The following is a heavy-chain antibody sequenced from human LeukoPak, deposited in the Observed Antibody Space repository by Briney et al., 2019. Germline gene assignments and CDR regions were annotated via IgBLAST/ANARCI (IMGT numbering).Heavy chain of an antibody. CDR1: GFTVSRNY. J-gene: IGHJ4*02. CDR2: IYNDGST. CDR3: AKRGSGSTGFDY. D-gene: IGHD6-13*01. Sequence: GGSLRLSCAASGFTVSRNYMTWVRQAPGKGLEWVSIIYNDGSTYYADSVQGRFTISRDSSKNTLYLQMISLRVEDTAVYYCAKRGSGSTGFDYWGQGTLVTASS. V-gene: IGHV3-66*04.